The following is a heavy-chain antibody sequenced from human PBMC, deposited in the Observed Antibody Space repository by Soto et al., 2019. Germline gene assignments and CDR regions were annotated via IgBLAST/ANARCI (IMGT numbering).Heavy chain of an antibody. Sequence: SETLPLTCTVSGGSIISYYWSWIRQPPWKGLEWIGYIYYSGSTNYNPSLKSRVTISVDKSKSQLFLKLSSVTAADTAVYYCARHVRGYCSSTSCHTDYWGQGTLVTVSS. CDR3: ARHVRGYCSSTSCHTDY. D-gene: IGHD2-2*02. V-gene: IGHV4-59*08. CDR1: GGSIISYY. J-gene: IGHJ4*02. CDR2: IYYSGST.